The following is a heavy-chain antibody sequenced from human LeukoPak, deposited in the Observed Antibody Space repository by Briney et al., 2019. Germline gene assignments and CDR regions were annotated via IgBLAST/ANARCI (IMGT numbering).Heavy chain of an antibody. CDR1: GYTFTSYD. V-gene: IGHV1-8*03. Sequence: ASVKASCKASGYTFTSYDINWVRQATGQGLEWMGWMNPNSGNTGYAQKLQGRVTITRNTSISTAYMELSSLRADDTAVHYCAKVGDILSGYYSDSWGQGTLVTVSS. J-gene: IGHJ4*02. CDR3: AKVGDILSGYYSDS. D-gene: IGHD3-9*01. CDR2: MNPNSGNT.